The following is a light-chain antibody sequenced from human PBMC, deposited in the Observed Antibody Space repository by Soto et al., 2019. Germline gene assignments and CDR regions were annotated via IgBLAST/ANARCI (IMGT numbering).Light chain of an antibody. Sequence: SSELTQPPSVSVSPGQTASITCSGAKLGDKYACWYQQKPRQSPVLVIYQDSKRPSGIPERFSGSNSGNTATLTISGTQAMDEADYYCQAWDSSTVVFGGGTQLTVL. CDR3: QAWDSSTVV. J-gene: IGLJ2*01. V-gene: IGLV3-1*01. CDR1: KLGDKY. CDR2: QDS.